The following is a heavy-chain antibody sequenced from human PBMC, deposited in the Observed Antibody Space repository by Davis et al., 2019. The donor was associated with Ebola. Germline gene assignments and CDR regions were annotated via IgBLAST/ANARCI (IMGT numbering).Heavy chain of an antibody. CDR2: IKYSGST. CDR1: GGSFSGYY. CDR3: ARSYGYCTADNCFKGFNY. J-gene: IGHJ4*02. Sequence: SETLSLTCAVYGGSFSGYYWSWLRQFPGRGLEWIGEIKYSGSTKYNPSLKSRVIMSVDTSKNQFSLKLTSVTAADTAMYYCARSYGYCTADNCFKGFNYWGQGSLVTVSS. D-gene: IGHD2-15*01. V-gene: IGHV4-34*01.